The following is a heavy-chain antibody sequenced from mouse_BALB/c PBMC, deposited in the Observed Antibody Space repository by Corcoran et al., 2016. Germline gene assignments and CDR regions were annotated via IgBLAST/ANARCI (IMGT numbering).Heavy chain of an antibody. CDR2: IYPFKDVT. CDR1: GYTFTSYV. V-gene: IGHV1S136*01. Sequence: EVQLQQSGPGLVKPGASVKMSCKASGYTFTSYVMHWVKQKPGQGLEWIGYIYPFKDVTKYNENFTGKATLTSDKSSSTAYMVLNSLTSEDSAVYYCTREVPGGYPFDYWGQGTTLTVSS. CDR3: TREVPGGYPFDY. D-gene: IGHD2-2*01. J-gene: IGHJ2*01.